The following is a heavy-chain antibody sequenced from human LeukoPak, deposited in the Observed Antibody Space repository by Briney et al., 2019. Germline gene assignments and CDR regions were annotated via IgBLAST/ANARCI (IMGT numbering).Heavy chain of an antibody. CDR1: GFTFSSYA. Sequence: GGSLRLSCAASGFTFSSYAMHWVRQAPGKGLEWVAVISYDGSNKYYADSVKGRFTISRDNSKNTLYLQMNSLRADDTAVYYCAKVGPGASSGTTWDYWGQGTLATVSS. CDR3: AKVGPGASSGTTWDY. CDR2: ISYDGSNK. V-gene: IGHV3-30-3*01. J-gene: IGHJ4*02. D-gene: IGHD1-1*01.